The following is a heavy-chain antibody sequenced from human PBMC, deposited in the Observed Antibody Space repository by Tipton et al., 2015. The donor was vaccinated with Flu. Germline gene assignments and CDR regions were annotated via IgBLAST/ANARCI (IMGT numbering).Heavy chain of an antibody. Sequence: TLSLTCAVSDYSISSGYYWGWIRQPPGKGLEWIGSIYHSGSTYYNPSLTSRVTISVDTSKNQFSLKLSSVTAADTAVYYCARHAHGYYDSSAAWVRYRYFDLWGRGTLVTVSS. D-gene: IGHD3-22*01. J-gene: IGHJ2*01. CDR1: DYSISSGYY. CDR3: ARHAHGYYDSSAAWVRYRYFDL. CDR2: IYHSGST. V-gene: IGHV4-38-2*01.